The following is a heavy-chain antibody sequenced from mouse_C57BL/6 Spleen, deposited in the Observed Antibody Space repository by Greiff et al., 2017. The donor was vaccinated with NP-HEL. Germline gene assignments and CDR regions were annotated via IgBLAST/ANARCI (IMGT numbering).Heavy chain of an antibody. J-gene: IGHJ2*01. Sequence: EVQGVESGGGLVKPGGSLKLSCAASGFTFSSYAMSCVRQTPEKRLEWVATISDGGSYTYYPDNVKGRFTISRDNAKNNLYLQMSHLKSEDTAMYYCARDGNFLDYWGQGTTLTVSS. V-gene: IGHV5-4*01. CDR3: ARDGNFLDY. D-gene: IGHD2-1*01. CDR1: GFTFSSYA. CDR2: ISDGGSYT.